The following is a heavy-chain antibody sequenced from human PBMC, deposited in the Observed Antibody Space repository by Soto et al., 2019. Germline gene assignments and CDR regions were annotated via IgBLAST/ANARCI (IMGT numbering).Heavy chain of an antibody. J-gene: IGHJ6*02. Sequence: QMQLVQSGPEVKKPGTSVKVSCKASGFTFTSSAMQWVRQARGQRLEWIGWIVVGSGNTNYAQKFKERVTITRDMSTSTAYMELSSLRSEDTAVYYCAAVGYCSSTSCIDYYYYGMDVWGQGTTVTVSS. CDR2: IVVGSGNT. CDR3: AAVGYCSSTSCIDYYYYGMDV. V-gene: IGHV1-58*02. D-gene: IGHD2-2*03. CDR1: GFTFTSSA.